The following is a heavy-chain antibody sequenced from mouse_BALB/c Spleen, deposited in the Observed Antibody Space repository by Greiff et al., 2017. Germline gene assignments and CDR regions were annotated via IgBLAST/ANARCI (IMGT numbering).Heavy chain of an antibody. Sequence: EVQLVESGGGLVKPGGSLKLSCAASGFTFSSYAMSWVRQTPEKRLEWVASISSGGSTYYPDSVKGRFTISRDNARNILYLQMSSLRSEDTAMYYCARGGIYDGYYWFAYWGQGTLVTVSA. CDR2: ISSGGST. CDR1: GFTFSSYA. D-gene: IGHD2-3*01. V-gene: IGHV5-6-5*01. J-gene: IGHJ3*01. CDR3: ARGGIYDGYYWFAY.